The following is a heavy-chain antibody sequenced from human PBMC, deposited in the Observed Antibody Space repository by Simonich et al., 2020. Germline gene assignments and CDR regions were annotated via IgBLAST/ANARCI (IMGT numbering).Heavy chain of an antibody. CDR3: ATYYFDY. CDR2: IRGSGVST. Sequence: VQLLESGGGVVQPGGSQRLSCAASGLTFSSYDMSWVHQAPGKWLEWVSAIRGSGVSTYYADSWKCRFTNSRDNSKNTLYLQMNCLRAEDTAVYYCATYYFDYWGQGTLVTVSS. CDR1: GLTFSSYD. V-gene: IGHV3-23*01. J-gene: IGHJ4*02.